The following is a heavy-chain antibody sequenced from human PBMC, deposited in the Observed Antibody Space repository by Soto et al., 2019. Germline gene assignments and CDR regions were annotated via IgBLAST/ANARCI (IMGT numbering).Heavy chain of an antibody. V-gene: IGHV4-61*01. J-gene: IGHJ6*02. CDR1: GGSVGSDSNF. CDR2: VSYAERT. Sequence: SGTLSLTCSVFGGSVGSDSNFWTWIRQPPGKRLEWIGSVSYAERTNYNPSLKSRLNISLDASKHQFSLQVGAVTPADTAVYFCAREWELRPYYVLDVWGQGTTVTVYS. CDR3: AREWELRPYYVLDV. D-gene: IGHD1-26*01.